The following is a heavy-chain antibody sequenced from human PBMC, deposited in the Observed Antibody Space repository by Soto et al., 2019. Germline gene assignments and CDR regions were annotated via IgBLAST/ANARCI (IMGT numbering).Heavy chain of an antibody. D-gene: IGHD3-10*01. J-gene: IGHJ4*02. CDR2: INHSGST. CDR1: GGSFSGYY. CDR3: ARGYQKGLLWFGEALDY. V-gene: IGHV4-34*01. Sequence: QVQLQQWGAGLLKPSETLSLTCAVYGGSFSGYYWSWIRQPPGKGLEWLGEINHSGSTNYNPSLKSRVTISVDTSKNQFSLKLSSVTAADTAVYYCARGYQKGLLWFGEALDYWGQGTLVTVSS.